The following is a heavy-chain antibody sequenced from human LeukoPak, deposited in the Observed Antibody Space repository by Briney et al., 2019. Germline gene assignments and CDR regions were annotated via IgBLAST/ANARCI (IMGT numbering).Heavy chain of an antibody. D-gene: IGHD2-2*01. Sequence: GGSLRLSCAASGLTISRNWMSWVRQAPGKGLEWVANINQDGSAKDYVDSVRGRFTISSDNPKKSLFLQMNSLKAEDTALYYCARHDCSSTSCSQSLDYWGRGTLVTVSS. V-gene: IGHV3-7*01. CDR3: ARHDCSSTSCSQSLDY. J-gene: IGHJ4*02. CDR1: GLTISRNW. CDR2: INQDGSAK.